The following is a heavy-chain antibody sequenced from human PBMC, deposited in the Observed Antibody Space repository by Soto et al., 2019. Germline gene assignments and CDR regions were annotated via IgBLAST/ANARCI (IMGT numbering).Heavy chain of an antibody. D-gene: IGHD3-10*01. CDR2: IYWDDDK. V-gene: IGHV2-5*02. CDR3: AHRRELWFGESLFDY. J-gene: IGHJ4*02. Sequence: SGHTLVNPTQTLTLTCTFSGFSLSTSGVGVGWIRQPPGKALEWLALIYWDDDKRYSPSLKSRLTITKDTSKNQVVLTMTNMDPVDTATYYCAHRRELWFGESLFDYWGQGTLVTVSS. CDR1: GFSLSTSGVG.